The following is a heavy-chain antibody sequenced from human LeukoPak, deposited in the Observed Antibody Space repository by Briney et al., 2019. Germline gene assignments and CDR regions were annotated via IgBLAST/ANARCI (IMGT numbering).Heavy chain of an antibody. J-gene: IGHJ4*02. CDR3: ARESVAAGTRWFDY. V-gene: IGHV4-4*07. D-gene: IGHD6-13*01. CDR1: GGYISDYY. Sequence: PSETLPVTCTVTGGYISDYYWTWIRQSAGKGLEWIGRVQISENNNYNPSLKSRVTLSLDTSKNQFSLKLTSVTAADTAIYYCARESVAAGTRWFDYWGQGTLVTVSS. CDR2: VQISENN.